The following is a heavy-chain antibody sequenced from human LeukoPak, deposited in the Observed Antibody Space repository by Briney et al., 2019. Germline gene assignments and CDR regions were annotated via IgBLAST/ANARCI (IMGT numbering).Heavy chain of an antibody. CDR1: GGSISSSSYY. Sequence: SETLSLTCTVSGGSISSSSYYWGWIRQPPGKGLEWIGSIYYSGRTYYNPSLKSRVTISVDTSKNQFSLKLSSVTAADKAVYYCARFARIQEGDTEWSDYWGQGTLVTVSS. V-gene: IGHV4-39*07. D-gene: IGHD2-8*01. CDR3: ARFARIQEGDTEWSDY. J-gene: IGHJ4*02. CDR2: IYYSGRT.